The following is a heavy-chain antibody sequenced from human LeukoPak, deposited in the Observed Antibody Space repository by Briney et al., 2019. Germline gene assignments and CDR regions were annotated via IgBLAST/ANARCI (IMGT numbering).Heavy chain of an antibody. CDR2: MNPNSGNT. CDR1: GYTFTSYD. J-gene: IGHJ6*02. CDR3: ARQPSDIVVVVAAPDYYYGMDV. V-gene: IGHV1-8*01. D-gene: IGHD2-15*01. Sequence: APVKVSCKASGYTFTSYDINWVRQATGQGLEWMGWMNPNSGNTGYAQKFQGRVTMTRNTSISTAYMELSSLRSEDTAVYYCARQPSDIVVVVAAPDYYYGMDVWGQGTTVTVSS.